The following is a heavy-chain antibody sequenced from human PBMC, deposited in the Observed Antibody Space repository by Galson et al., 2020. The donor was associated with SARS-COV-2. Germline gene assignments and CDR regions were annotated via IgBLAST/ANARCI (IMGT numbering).Heavy chain of an antibody. J-gene: IGHJ1*01. D-gene: IGHD1-26*01. V-gene: IGHV3-74*01. CDR2: INSDGSST. Sequence: GESLKISCAASGFTFSSYWMHWVRQAPGKGLVWVSRINSDGSSTSYADSVKGRFTISRDNAKNTLYLQMNSLRAEDTAVYYCARARSVWSGSYLCQHWGQGTLVTVSS. CDR1: GFTFSSYW. CDR3: ARARSVWSGSYLCQH.